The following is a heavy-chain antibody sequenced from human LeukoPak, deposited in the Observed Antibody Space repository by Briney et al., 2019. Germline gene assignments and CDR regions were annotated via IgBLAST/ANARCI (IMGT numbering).Heavy chain of an antibody. D-gene: IGHD5-12*01. CDR1: GFTFNSYW. V-gene: IGHV3-7*01. CDR3: AKGFSGLDY. J-gene: IGHJ4*02. Sequence: TGGSLRLSCAASGFTFNSYWMSWVRQAPGKGLEWVANIKQDVNEKYYVDSVKGRFTVSRDNAKNSLFLQMNSLRAEDTAVYYCAKGFSGLDYWGQGALVTVSS. CDR2: IKQDVNEK.